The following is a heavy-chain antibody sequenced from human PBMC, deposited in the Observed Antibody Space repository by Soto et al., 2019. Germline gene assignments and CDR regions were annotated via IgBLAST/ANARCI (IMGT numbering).Heavy chain of an antibody. CDR2: INPSGGST. J-gene: IGHJ5*02. V-gene: IGHV1-46*03. CDR1: GYTFTSYY. D-gene: IGHD3-3*01. CDR3: ARDRSSDFWSGYYPTYNWFDP. Sequence: ASVKVSCKASGYTFTSYYMHWVRQAPGQGLEWMGIINPSGGSTSYAQKFQGRVTMTRDTSTSTVYMELSSLRSEDTAVYYCARDRSSDFWSGYYPTYNWFDPWGQGTLVTVSS.